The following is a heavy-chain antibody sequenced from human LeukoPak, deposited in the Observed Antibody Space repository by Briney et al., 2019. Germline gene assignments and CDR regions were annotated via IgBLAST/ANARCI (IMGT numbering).Heavy chain of an antibody. J-gene: IGHJ3*01. CDR3: ARERLEGDAFDL. V-gene: IGHV3-11*01. D-gene: IGHD1-1*01. Sequence: DSVKGRFTISRDNAKKSLSLQMNSLRAEDTAVYYCARERLEGDAFDLWGQGTMVTVSS.